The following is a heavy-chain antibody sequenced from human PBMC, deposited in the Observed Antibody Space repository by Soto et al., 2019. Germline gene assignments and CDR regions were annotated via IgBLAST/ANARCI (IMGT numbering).Heavy chain of an antibody. J-gene: IGHJ4*02. CDR3: ARVRYDRSGFDH. D-gene: IGHD3-22*01. Sequence: QVQLQESGAGLVRPSGALSVTCAVSGDSISRSHWWSWVRQSPGKGLEWIGEISHSGITNYNPYPKSRVTISGDKSKNQLSLKLTSVTAADTAVYYCARVRYDRSGFDHWGQGTLVSVSS. CDR1: GDSISRSHW. CDR2: ISHSGIT. V-gene: IGHV4-4*02.